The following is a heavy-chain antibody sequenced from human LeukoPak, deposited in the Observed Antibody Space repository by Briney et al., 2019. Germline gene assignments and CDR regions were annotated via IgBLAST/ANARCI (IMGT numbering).Heavy chain of an antibody. CDR3: ARGLYGSGRRSLMAH. CDR1: GFPFHNYW. Sequence: PGGSLRLSCAASGFPFHNYWMTWVRQAPGKGLQWVANINQDENEKYYLDSVKGRFTISRDNAETSLFLQMTSLRVEDTAICYCARGLYGSGRRSLMAHWGPGTLVAVSS. D-gene: IGHD3-10*01. V-gene: IGHV3-7*01. J-gene: IGHJ4*02. CDR2: INQDENEK.